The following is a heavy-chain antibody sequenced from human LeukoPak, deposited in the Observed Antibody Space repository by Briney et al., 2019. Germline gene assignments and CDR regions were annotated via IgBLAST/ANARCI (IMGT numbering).Heavy chain of an antibody. CDR3: ARTSSSSWSYGMDV. Sequence: RASETLSLTCTVSDGSISNYHWSWIRRPAGKGLEWIGRIYPSGSTNYNPSLKSRVTMSVDTSKNHFSLNLSSMTAADTAMYFCARTSSSSWSYGMDVWGQGTTVTVSS. CDR2: IYPSGST. D-gene: IGHD6-13*01. J-gene: IGHJ6*02. V-gene: IGHV4-4*07. CDR1: DGSISNYH.